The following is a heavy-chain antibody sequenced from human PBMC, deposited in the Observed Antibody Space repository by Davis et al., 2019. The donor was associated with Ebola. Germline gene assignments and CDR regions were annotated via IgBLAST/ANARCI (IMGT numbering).Heavy chain of an antibody. CDR3: ARVAMTANAFDI. V-gene: IGHV3-48*03. Sequence: GESLKISCTASGFSFSSYEMIWVRQAPGKGLECISHTASSGATTSYADSVKGRFTISRDNAKNSVYLQMNSLRPEDTAVYYCARVAMTANAFDIWGQGTMVTVAS. J-gene: IGHJ3*02. CDR1: GFSFSSYE. CDR2: TASSGATT. D-gene: IGHD5-18*01.